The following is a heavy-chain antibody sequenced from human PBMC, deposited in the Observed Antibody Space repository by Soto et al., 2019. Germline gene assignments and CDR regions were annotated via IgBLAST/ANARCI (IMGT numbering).Heavy chain of an antibody. Sequence: SETLSLTCTVSGGSISSGDYYWSWIRQPPGKGLEWIGYIYYSGSTYYNPSLKSRVTISVDTSKNQFSLKLSSVTAADTAVYYCAREYRDTAMAFDYWGQGTLVTVPQ. J-gene: IGHJ4*02. CDR3: AREYRDTAMAFDY. CDR2: IYYSGST. V-gene: IGHV4-30-4*01. D-gene: IGHD5-18*01. CDR1: GGSISSGDYY.